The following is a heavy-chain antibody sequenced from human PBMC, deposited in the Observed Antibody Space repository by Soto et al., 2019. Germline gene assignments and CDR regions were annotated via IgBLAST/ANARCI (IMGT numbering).Heavy chain of an antibody. CDR2: IYYSGST. CDR3: ARHMRGIAVAYALDI. V-gene: IGHV4-59*08. Sequence: PAETLSLTCTVSGGSISSYYWSWIRQPPGKGLEWIGYIYYSGSTNYNPSLKSRVTISVDTSKNQFSLKLSSVTAADTAVYYCARHMRGIAVAYALDIWGQGTMVTVSS. CDR1: GGSISSYY. J-gene: IGHJ3*02. D-gene: IGHD6-19*01.